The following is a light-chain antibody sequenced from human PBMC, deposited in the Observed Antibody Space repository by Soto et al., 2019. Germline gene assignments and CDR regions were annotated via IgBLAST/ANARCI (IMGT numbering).Light chain of an antibody. CDR2: DAS. V-gene: IGKV1-5*01. Sequence: DIQMTQSPSTLSASVGDRVTIPCRTSQRIRTSLAWDQQKPGKAPNLLIYDASSLESGVPSRFSGSGSGTEFTLTFSSLQPDDFATYYCQHYNSYSEAFGQGTKVELK. CDR1: QRIRTS. CDR3: QHYNSYSEA. J-gene: IGKJ1*01.